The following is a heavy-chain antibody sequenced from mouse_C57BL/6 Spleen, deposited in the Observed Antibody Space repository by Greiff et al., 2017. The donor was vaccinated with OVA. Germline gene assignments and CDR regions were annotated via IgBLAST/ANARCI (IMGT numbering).Heavy chain of an antibody. D-gene: IGHD2-3*01. CDR3: ARKPDGYDYFDD. Sequence: QVQLQQSGPGLVQPSQSLSITCTVSGFSLTSYGVHWVRQSPGKGLEWLGVIWSGGSTDYNAAFISSLSISKDNSKSQVFFKMNSLQADDTAIYYCARKPDGYDYFDDWGKGTTLTVSS. V-gene: IGHV2-2*01. CDR2: IWSGGST. J-gene: IGHJ2*01. CDR1: GFSLTSYG.